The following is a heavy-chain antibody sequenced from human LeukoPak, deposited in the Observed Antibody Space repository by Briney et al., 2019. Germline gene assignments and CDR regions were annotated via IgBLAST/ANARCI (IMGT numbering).Heavy chain of an antibody. CDR2: ISYDGSNK. CDR3: ARARSGWYLGQFDY. J-gene: IGHJ4*02. D-gene: IGHD6-19*01. V-gene: IGHV3-30*04. CDR1: GFTFSSYA. Sequence: PGRSLRLSCAASGFTFSSYAMHWVRQAPGKGLEWVAVISYDGSNKYYADSMKGRFTVSRDNSKNTLYLQMNSLRAEDTAVYYCARARSGWYLGQFDYWGQGTLVTVSS.